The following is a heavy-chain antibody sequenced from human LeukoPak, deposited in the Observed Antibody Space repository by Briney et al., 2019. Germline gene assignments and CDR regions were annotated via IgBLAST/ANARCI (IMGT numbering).Heavy chain of an antibody. CDR2: TYYRSKWYN. Sequence: SPTLPLTCAISGDSVSSNSAAWNWIRQSPSRGLEWLGRTYYRSKWYNDYAVSVKSRITINPDTSKNQFSLQLNSVTPVDTAVYYCAREFYDYVWGSYRYHMDVWGQGTTVTVSS. CDR3: AREFYDYVWGSYRYHMDV. V-gene: IGHV6-1*01. J-gene: IGHJ6*02. CDR1: GDSVSSNSAA. D-gene: IGHD3-16*02.